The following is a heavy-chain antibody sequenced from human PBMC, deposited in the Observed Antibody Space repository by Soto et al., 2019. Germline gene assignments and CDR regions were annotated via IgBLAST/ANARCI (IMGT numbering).Heavy chain of an antibody. CDR3: ARGAILTGYYSRDWFDP. D-gene: IGHD3-9*01. CDR1: GCTFTGYY. J-gene: IGHJ5*02. Sequence: ASVKVSCKASGCTFTGYYMHWVRQAPGQGLEWMGWINPNSGGTNYAQKFQGWVTMTRDTSISTAYMELSRLRSDDTAVYYCARGAILTGYYSRDWFDPWGQGTLVTVSS. CDR2: INPNSGGT. V-gene: IGHV1-2*04.